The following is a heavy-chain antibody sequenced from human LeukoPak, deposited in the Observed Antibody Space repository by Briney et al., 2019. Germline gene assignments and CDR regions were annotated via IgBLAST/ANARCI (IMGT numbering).Heavy chain of an antibody. Sequence: PGGSLRLSCAASGFTFSSYWMSWVRQAPGKGLEWVANIKQDGSEKYYVDSVKGRFTISRDNPKNSLYLQMNSLGAEDTAVYYCARDLYYYDSSGFDPWGQGTLVTVSS. CDR2: IKQDGSEK. V-gene: IGHV3-7*01. CDR3: ARDLYYYDSSGFDP. J-gene: IGHJ5*02. D-gene: IGHD3-22*01. CDR1: GFTFSSYW.